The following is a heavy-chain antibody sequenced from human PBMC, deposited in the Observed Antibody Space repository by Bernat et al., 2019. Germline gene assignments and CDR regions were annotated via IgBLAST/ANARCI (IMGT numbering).Heavy chain of an antibody. J-gene: IGHJ4*02. CDR3: ARLSEYSSGGFYFDY. Sequence: QLQLQESGPGLVKPSETLSLTCTVSGGSISSSSYYWGWIRQPPGKGLEWIGSIYYSGSTYYNPSLKGRVTISVYTSKNQFSLKLSSVTAADTAVYYCARLSEYSSGGFYFDYWGQGTLVTVSS. CDR2: IYYSGST. D-gene: IGHD6-19*01. V-gene: IGHV4-39*01. CDR1: GGSISSSSYY.